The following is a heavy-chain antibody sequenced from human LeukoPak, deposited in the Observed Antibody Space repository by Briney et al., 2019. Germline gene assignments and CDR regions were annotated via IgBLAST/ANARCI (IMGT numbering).Heavy chain of an antibody. Sequence: PGRFLRLSCAASGFTFSSYGMHWVRQAPGKGLEWVAVIWYDGSNKYYADSVKGRFTISRDNSKNTLYLQMNSLRAEDTAVYYCARGIAVAGLDYWGQGTLVTVSS. CDR2: IWYDGSNK. CDR1: GFTFSSYG. D-gene: IGHD6-19*01. CDR3: ARGIAVAGLDY. V-gene: IGHV3-33*01. J-gene: IGHJ4*02.